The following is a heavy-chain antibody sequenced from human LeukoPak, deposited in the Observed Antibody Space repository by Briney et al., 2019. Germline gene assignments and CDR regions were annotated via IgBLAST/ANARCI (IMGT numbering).Heavy chain of an antibody. CDR3: ASGKIPTGGGISLDY. V-gene: IGHV1-2*02. J-gene: IGHJ4*02. CDR2: INPNSGGT. CDR1: GYTFIGDY. D-gene: IGHD3-16*01. Sequence: ASVKVSCKASGYTFIGDYIHWVRQAPGQGLEWMGWINPNSGGTNYAQKFRGRVTMTRDTSISTAYMELSRLRSDDTAVYYCASGKIPTGGGISLDYWGQGTLVTVSS.